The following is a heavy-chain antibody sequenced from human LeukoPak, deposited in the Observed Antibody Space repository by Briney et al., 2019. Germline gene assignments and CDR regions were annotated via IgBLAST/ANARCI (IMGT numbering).Heavy chain of an antibody. V-gene: IGHV3-21*01. CDR1: GFTFRRYS. CDR2: ISSSSSYI. CDR3: ARGASSSGWSFDY. D-gene: IGHD6-19*01. Sequence: GGSLRLSCAASGFTFRRYSMNWVRQAPGKGLEWVSSISSSSSYIYYADSVKGRFTISRDNAKNSLYLQMNSLRAEDTAVYYCARGASSSGWSFDYWGQGTLVTVSS. J-gene: IGHJ4*02.